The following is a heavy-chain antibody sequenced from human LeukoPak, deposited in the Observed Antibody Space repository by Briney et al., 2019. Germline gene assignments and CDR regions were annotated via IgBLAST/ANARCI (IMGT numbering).Heavy chain of an antibody. Sequence: GGSLRLSCAASGFTFSIYWMSWVRQAPGKGLEWVANIKQDGSEKYYVDSVKGRFTIPRDNAKNSLYLQMNSLRAEDTAVYYCARVGIAYYYDSSGYYTDFWGQGTLVTVSS. CDR1: GFTFSIYW. V-gene: IGHV3-7*01. D-gene: IGHD3-22*01. CDR3: ARVGIAYYYDSSGYYTDF. J-gene: IGHJ4*02. CDR2: IKQDGSEK.